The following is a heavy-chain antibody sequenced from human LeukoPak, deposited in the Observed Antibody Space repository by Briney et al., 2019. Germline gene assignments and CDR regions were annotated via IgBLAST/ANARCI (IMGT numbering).Heavy chain of an antibody. Sequence: GGSLRVSCVASGFTFSSYAMNWVRQAPGKGLQWVSGISGSGADTIYADSVKGRFTISRDNSKNTVYLEMNSLRAEDTAVYYCAKGWSYNWGHENRMLDLWGRGTLVTVSS. CDR2: ISGSGADT. D-gene: IGHD1-20*01. V-gene: IGHV3-23*01. CDR3: AKGWSYNWGHENRMLDL. J-gene: IGHJ2*01. CDR1: GFTFSSYA.